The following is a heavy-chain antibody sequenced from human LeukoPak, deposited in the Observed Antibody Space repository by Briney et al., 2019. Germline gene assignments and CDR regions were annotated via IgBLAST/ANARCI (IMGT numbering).Heavy chain of an antibody. J-gene: IGHJ4*02. CDR3: AKESPQFDY. Sequence: GGAPRLSRSAPGFTLSSYAMSWVRQAPGKGLEWISSISAGGDITHYADSMQGRFTISRDNSKNTLYLQMNSLRAEDTAVYYCAKESPQFDYWGQGTLVTVSS. CDR1: GFTLSSYA. V-gene: IGHV3-23*01. CDR2: ISAGGDIT.